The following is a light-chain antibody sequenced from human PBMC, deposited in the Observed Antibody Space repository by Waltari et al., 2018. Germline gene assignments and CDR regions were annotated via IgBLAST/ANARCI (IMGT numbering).Light chain of an antibody. J-gene: IGKJ1*01. CDR2: APS. Sequence: DIQMTQSPSSVSASLGDRVTITCRASQGITSWLGWYQQKPGKAPKLLIYAPSSLQTGVPSRVSGSGSGTDFTLTISRLQPEDFATYYCQQADSFPWTFGQGTKVEIK. CDR1: QGITSW. V-gene: IGKV1-12*02. CDR3: QQADSFPWT.